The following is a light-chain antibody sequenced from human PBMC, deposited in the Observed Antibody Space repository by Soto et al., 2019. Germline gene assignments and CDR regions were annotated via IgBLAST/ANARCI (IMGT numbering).Light chain of an antibody. CDR3: QQYDSSPWT. V-gene: IGKV3-20*01. CDR2: DTS. CDR1: QSVSSSY. J-gene: IGKJ1*01. Sequence: ILLTQSPGTLSLSPGERATLSCRASQSVSSSYLAWYQQTPGQAPRLLVYDTSYRATGVPDRFSGSGSGTDFTLTISRLEPEDSAVYYCQQYDSSPWTFGQGTKVDIK.